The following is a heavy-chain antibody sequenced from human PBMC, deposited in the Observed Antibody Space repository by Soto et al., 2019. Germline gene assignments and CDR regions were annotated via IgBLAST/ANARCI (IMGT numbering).Heavy chain of an antibody. CDR1: GGSINTDNW. V-gene: IGHV4-4*02. Sequence: QVQLQESGPGLVKPSGTLSLNCALSGGSINTDNWWTWVRQPPGKGLEWIGEIHHSRGTNYNSSLKGRVTISLDKSSNHFSLRLNYVTAADTAVYYCASRVGDRPCWGQGTLVTVST. D-gene: IGHD6-6*01. J-gene: IGHJ4*02. CDR3: ASRVGDRPC. CDR2: IHHSRGT.